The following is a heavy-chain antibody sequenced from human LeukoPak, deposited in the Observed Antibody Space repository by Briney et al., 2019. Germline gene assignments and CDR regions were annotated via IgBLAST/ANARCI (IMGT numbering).Heavy chain of an antibody. Sequence: SETLSLTCAVYGGSFSGYYWSWIRQPPGKGLEWIGEINHSVSTNYNPSLKSRVTISVDTSKNQFSPKLSSVTAADTAVYYCARGSTKRYSGRPYDYYLDVWGKGTTVTVSS. D-gene: IGHD5-12*01. CDR1: GGSFSGYY. V-gene: IGHV4-34*01. CDR2: INHSVST. CDR3: ARGSTKRYSGRPYDYYLDV. J-gene: IGHJ6*03.